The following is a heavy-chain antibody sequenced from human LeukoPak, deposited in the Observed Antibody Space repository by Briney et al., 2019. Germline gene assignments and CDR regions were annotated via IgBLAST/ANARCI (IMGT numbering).Heavy chain of an antibody. V-gene: IGHV3-23*01. J-gene: IGHJ4*02. D-gene: IGHD3-22*01. CDR1: GFTFSSYA. CDR3: AKDKAPSLIYDSSGYFHDY. Sequence: PGGSLRLSCAASGFTFSSYAMSWVRQAPGKGLEWVSAISGSGGSTYYADSVKGRFTISRDNSKNTLYLQMNSLRAEDTAVYYCAKDKAPSLIYDSSGYFHDYWGQGTLVTVSS. CDR2: ISGSGGST.